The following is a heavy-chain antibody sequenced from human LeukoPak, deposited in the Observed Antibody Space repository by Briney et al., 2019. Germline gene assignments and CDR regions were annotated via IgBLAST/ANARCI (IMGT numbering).Heavy chain of an antibody. CDR2: ISGSGGST. V-gene: IGHV3-23*01. J-gene: IGHJ3*02. Sequence: QTGGSLRLSCAASGFTFSSYAMSWVRQAPGKGLGWVSAISGSGGSTYYADSVKGRFTISRDNSKNTLYLQMNSLRAEDTAVYYCANGVALEYCSGGSCYRPAGSGAFDIWGQGTMVTVSS. CDR3: ANGVALEYCSGGSCYRPAGSGAFDI. CDR1: GFTFSSYA. D-gene: IGHD2-15*01.